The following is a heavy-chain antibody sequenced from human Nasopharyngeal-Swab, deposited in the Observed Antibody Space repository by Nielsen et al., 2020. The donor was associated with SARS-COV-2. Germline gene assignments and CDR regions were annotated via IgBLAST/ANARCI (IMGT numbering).Heavy chain of an antibody. CDR2: ISGSGGST. J-gene: IGHJ4*02. D-gene: IGHD6-13*01. Sequence: GESLKISCAASGFTFSSYAMSWVRQAPGKGLEWVSAISGSGGSTYYADSVKGRFTISRDNSKNTLYLQMNSLRAEDTAVYYCAKEVAAAIGEYYFDYWGQGTLVIVSS. CDR1: GFTFSSYA. CDR3: AKEVAAAIGEYYFDY. V-gene: IGHV3-23*01.